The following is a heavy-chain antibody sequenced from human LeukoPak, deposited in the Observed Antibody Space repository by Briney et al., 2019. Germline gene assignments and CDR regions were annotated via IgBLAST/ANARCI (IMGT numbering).Heavy chain of an antibody. V-gene: IGHV4-39*07. D-gene: IGHD4-17*01. Sequence: KPSETLSLTCTVSGGSISSSSYYWGWIRQPPGKGLEWIGSIYYSGSTYYNPSLKSRVTISVDTSKNQFSLKLSSVTAADTAVYYCARQALGDYNAFDIWGQGTMVTVSS. CDR1: GGSISSSSYY. J-gene: IGHJ3*02. CDR2: IYYSGST. CDR3: ARQALGDYNAFDI.